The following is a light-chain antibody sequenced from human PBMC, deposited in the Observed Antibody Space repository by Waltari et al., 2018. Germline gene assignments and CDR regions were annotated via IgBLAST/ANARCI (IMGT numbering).Light chain of an antibody. CDR3: CSYAGRATFAWV. J-gene: IGLJ3*02. CDR1: SSTFATHHL. Sequence: QSALTQPAPVSGPPAPSITISCTRTSSTFATHHLLTWFQQRPGKAPKLIIFGVTQRPSGISDRFSGSRSGPTASLTISGLQAEDEADYYCCSYAGRATFAWVFGGGTKLTVL. CDR2: GVT. V-gene: IGLV2-23*02.